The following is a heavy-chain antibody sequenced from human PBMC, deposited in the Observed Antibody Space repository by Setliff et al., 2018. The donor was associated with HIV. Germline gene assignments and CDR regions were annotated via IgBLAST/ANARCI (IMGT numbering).Heavy chain of an antibody. CDR1: GYTFTSYY. V-gene: IGHV1-46*01. D-gene: IGHD2-15*01. J-gene: IGHJ5*02. CDR2: IHPSGGST. Sequence: GASVKVSCKASGYTFTSYYIHRVRQAPGQGLEWMGVIHPSGGSTSYAQSFQDRVTMTRDTSTSTVYMELSSLRSEDTAVYYCARVRYCSGGSCYGGEYWFDPWGQGTLVTVSS. CDR3: ARVRYCSGGSCYGGEYWFDP.